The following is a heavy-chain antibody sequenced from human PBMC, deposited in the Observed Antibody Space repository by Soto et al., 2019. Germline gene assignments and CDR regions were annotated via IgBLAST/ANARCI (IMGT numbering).Heavy chain of an antibody. Sequence: QVHLVQSGAEVKKPGASVKVSCKASGYTFTSYGITWVRQAPGQGLEWMGWISAHNGNTAYPQKLQSRVIVTRHTSTSTAYMEVRSLKSEDTAVYCCARGRYGDYWGQGALVTVSS. D-gene: IGHD1-1*01. V-gene: IGHV1-18*01. CDR2: ISAHNGNT. CDR3: ARGRYGDY. J-gene: IGHJ4*02. CDR1: GYTFTSYG.